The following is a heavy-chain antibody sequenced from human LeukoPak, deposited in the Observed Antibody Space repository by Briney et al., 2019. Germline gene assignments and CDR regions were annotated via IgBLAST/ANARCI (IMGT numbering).Heavy chain of an antibody. CDR3: ARTGYSSGSYYYYYMDV. CDR2: IIPSGGST. D-gene: IGHD6-19*01. Sequence: ASVKVSCKASGYTFTSYYMHWVRQAPGQGLEWRVIIIPSGGSTSYAQKFQGRVTMTRDTSTSTVYMELSSLRSEDTAVYYCARTGYSSGSYYYYYMDVWGKGTTVTVSS. V-gene: IGHV1-46*01. CDR1: GYTFTSYY. J-gene: IGHJ6*03.